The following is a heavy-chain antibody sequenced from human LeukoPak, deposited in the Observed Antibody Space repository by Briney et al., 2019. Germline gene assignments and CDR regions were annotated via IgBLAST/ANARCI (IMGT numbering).Heavy chain of an antibody. Sequence: GASVKVSCKASGGTFSNYAISWVRQAPGQGLEWMGWINPNSGGTNYAQKFQGRVTMTRDTSISTAYMELSRLRSDDTAVYYCARKRGIAAAGTGLSPVPLDPWGQGTLVTVSS. V-gene: IGHV1-2*02. D-gene: IGHD6-13*01. J-gene: IGHJ5*02. CDR2: INPNSGGT. CDR1: GGTFSNYA. CDR3: ARKRGIAAAGTGLSPVPLDP.